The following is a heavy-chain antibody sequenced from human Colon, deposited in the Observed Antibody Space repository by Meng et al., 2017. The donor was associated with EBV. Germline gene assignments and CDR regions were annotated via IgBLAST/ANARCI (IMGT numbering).Heavy chain of an antibody. D-gene: IGHD7-27*01. V-gene: IGHV4-39*01. CDR1: GGSISSSSYY. CDR2: IYYSGST. CDR3: ASPLGILGIVDL. Sequence: QLQLHESGPGLGKPSETLSLTFTVSGGSISSSSYYWGWIRQHPGKGLEWIGSIYYSGSTYYNPSLKSRVTISVDTSKNQFSLKLSSVTAADTAVYYCASPLGILGIVDLWGRGTLVTVSS. J-gene: IGHJ2*01.